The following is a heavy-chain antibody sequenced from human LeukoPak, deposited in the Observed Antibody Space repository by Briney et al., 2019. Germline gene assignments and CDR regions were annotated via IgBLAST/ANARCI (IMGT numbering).Heavy chain of an antibody. Sequence: PSETMSLTCAVYGGSFSGYYWGWLRQTPGKGLEWICEINHAASTNYNPSLKTRVTISVTTSKNHFSRNPSSVTAAHTAVYYFAIALLEHYWRPATLLTVSS. CDR1: GGSFSGYY. CDR2: INHAAST. CDR3: AIALLEHY. D-gene: IGHD3-10*01. J-gene: IGHJ4*02. V-gene: IGHV4-34*01.